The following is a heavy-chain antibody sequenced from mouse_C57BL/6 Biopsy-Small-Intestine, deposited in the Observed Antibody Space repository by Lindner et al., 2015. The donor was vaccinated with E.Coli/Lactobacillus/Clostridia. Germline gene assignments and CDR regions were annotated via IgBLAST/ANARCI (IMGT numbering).Heavy chain of an antibody. CDR2: IYPGSGNT. Sequence: VQLQESGPELVKPGASVKISCKTSGYGFSSSWMNWVKQRPGQGLEWIGWIYPGSGNTKYNEKFKGKATLTVDTSSNTAYMQLSSLTSEDSAVYFCARYYPFYYAMDYWGQGTSVTVSS. J-gene: IGHJ4*01. D-gene: IGHD1-1*01. CDR3: ARYYPFYYAMDY. V-gene: IGHV1-84*01. CDR1: GYGFSSSW.